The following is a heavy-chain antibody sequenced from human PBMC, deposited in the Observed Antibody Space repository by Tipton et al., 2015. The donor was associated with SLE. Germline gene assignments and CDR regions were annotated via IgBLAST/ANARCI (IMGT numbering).Heavy chain of an antibody. CDR3: ARKGFDAFDI. CDR2: INHSGST. Sequence: GLVKPSETLSLTCAVYGGSFSGYYWSWIRQPPGKGLEWIGEINHSGSTNYNPSLKSRVTISVDTSKNQFSLKLSSVTAADTAVYYCARKGFDAFDIWGQGTMVTVSS. CDR1: GGSFSGYY. V-gene: IGHV4-34*01. J-gene: IGHJ3*02.